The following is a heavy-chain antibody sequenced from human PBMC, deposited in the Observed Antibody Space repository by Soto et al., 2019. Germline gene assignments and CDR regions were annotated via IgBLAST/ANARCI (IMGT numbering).Heavy chain of an antibody. J-gene: IGHJ4*02. CDR2: INPDGGEK. Sequence: PGGSLRLSCAASGFTFSCSWMDWVRQAPGKGLEWVANINPDGGEKHYVDSVKGRFTISRDNAKNSLYLHMSSLTAEDSALYYCSKSLDSWGQGTRVTVSS. V-gene: IGHV3-7*01. CDR1: GFTFSCSW. CDR3: SKSLDS.